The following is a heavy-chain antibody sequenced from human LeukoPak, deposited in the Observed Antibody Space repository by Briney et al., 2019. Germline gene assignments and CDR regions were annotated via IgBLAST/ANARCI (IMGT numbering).Heavy chain of an antibody. J-gene: IGHJ4*02. CDR1: GFTFSGYA. V-gene: IGHV3-30-3*01. CDR2: ISYDGSND. CDR3: ATNGPGIAVAGYVDY. Sequence: RPGRSPRLSCAASGFTFSGYAMHWVRQAPGKGLEWVAVISYDGSNDYYADSVKGRFTISRDNSKNTLYLQMNSLRAEDTAVYYCATNGPGIAVAGYVDYWGQGTLVTVSS. D-gene: IGHD6-19*01.